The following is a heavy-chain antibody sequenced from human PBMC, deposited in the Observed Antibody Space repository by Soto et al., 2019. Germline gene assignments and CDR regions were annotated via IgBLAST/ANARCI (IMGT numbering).Heavy chain of an antibody. CDR1: GYSFTSYG. J-gene: IGHJ4*02. Sequence: QIQLVQSGAEVKKPGASVKVSCKASGYSFTSYGITWVRQAPGQGPEWLGWITAENGNTNYAQKFQGVSTMTTDTSTNTAFMALRGLRSDDTAVYYCARVVPECLPTSGFDSWVQGTLVTVSS. CDR2: ITAENGNT. D-gene: IGHD3-10*01. CDR3: ARVVPECLPTSGFDS. V-gene: IGHV1-18*04.